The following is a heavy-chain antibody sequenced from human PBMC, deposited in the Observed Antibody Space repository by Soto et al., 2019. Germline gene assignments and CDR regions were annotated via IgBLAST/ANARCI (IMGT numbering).Heavy chain of an antibody. CDR1: GYFIRNGYW. CDR3: GRNGEYSADP. CDR2: VHHSGTT. Sequence: QVHLQESGPGLVKPSGTLSLTCAVSGYFIRNGYWWTWVRQTPGKGLEWIGEVHHSGTTNYNPSLGSRVTISVDKAKNPFSLSLRSLTAADTATYYCGRNGEYSADPRGKGSLVCVSS. V-gene: IGHV4-4*02. D-gene: IGHD5-12*01. J-gene: IGHJ5*02.